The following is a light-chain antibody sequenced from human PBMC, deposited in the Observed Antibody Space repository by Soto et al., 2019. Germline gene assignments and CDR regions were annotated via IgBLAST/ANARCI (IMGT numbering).Light chain of an antibody. Sequence: QSALTQAASVSGSPGQSITISCTGTSSDVGYYNYVSWYQQHPGRAPKLLIYDVSNRPSGVSNRFSGSKSGNTASLTISGLQAEDEADYYCSLSTRSSTLVFGTGTKLTVL. CDR3: SLSTRSSTLV. J-gene: IGLJ1*01. V-gene: IGLV2-14*01. CDR2: DVS. CDR1: SSDVGYYNY.